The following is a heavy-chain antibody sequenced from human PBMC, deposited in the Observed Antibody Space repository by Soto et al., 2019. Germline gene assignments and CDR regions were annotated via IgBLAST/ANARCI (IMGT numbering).Heavy chain of an antibody. CDR1: GGSISSYY. V-gene: IGHV4-59*08. D-gene: IGHD4-4*01. Sequence: SETLSLTCTVSGGSISSYYWSWIRQPPGKGLEWIGYIYYSGSTNYNPSLKSRVTISVDTSKNQFSLKLSSVTAADTAVYYCARRAEAMTTVTTYVHYYYYMDVWGKGTTVTVSS. CDR3: ARRAEAMTTVTTYVHYYYYMDV. CDR2: IYYSGST. J-gene: IGHJ6*03.